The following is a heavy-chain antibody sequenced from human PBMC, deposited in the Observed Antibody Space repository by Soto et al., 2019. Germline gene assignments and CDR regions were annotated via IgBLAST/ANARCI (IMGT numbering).Heavy chain of an antibody. J-gene: IGHJ4*02. D-gene: IGHD5-12*01. V-gene: IGHV4-39*01. CDR2: IYYSGST. Sequence: SETLSLTCTVSGGSISSSTYYWGWIRQPPGKGLEWIGNIYYSGSTYYNPSLKSRVTISVDTSKNQFSLKLSSVTAADTAVYFCVSFVEMATIFDSWGRGTLVTSPQ. CDR3: VSFVEMATIFDS. CDR1: GGSISSSTYY.